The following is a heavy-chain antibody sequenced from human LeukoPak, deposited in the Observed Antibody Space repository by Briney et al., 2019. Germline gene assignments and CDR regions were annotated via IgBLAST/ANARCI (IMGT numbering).Heavy chain of an antibody. Sequence: HGESLKISCKGSGYSFASYWIGWVRQMPGKGLEWMGIIYPGDSDTRYSPSFQGQVTISADKSISTAYLQWSSLKASDTAMYYCARHSPIRGLRSGFDYWGQGTLVTVSS. CDR2: IYPGDSDT. D-gene: IGHD3-10*01. CDR3: ARHSPIRGLRSGFDY. CDR1: GYSFASYW. V-gene: IGHV5-51*01. J-gene: IGHJ4*02.